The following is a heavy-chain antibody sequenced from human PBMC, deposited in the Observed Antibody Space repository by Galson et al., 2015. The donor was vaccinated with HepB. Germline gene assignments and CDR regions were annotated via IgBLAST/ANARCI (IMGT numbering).Heavy chain of an antibody. CDR3: AKDIREVAPRYYYYGTDV. J-gene: IGHJ6*02. Sequence: SLRLSCAASGFTFSSYGMHWVRQAPGKGLEWVAVISYDGSNKYYADSVKGRFTISRDNSKNTLYLQMNSLRAEDTAVYYCAKDIREVAPRYYYYGTDVWGQGTTVTVSS. CDR2: ISYDGSNK. D-gene: IGHD2-15*01. CDR1: GFTFSSYG. V-gene: IGHV3-30*18.